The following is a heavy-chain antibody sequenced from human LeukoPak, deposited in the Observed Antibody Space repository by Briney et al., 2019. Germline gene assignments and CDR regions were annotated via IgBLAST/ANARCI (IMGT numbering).Heavy chain of an antibody. J-gene: IGHJ5*02. CDR3: AKGGDSSGYSRKWFDP. V-gene: IGHV3-23*01. CDR2: ISGSGGST. D-gene: IGHD3-22*01. CDR1: GFTVSSNY. Sequence: GGSLRLSCAASGFTVSSNYMSWVRQAPGKGLEWVSAISGSGGSTYYADSVKGRFTISRDNSKNTLYLQMNSLRAEDTAVYYCAKGGDSSGYSRKWFDPWGQGTLVTVSS.